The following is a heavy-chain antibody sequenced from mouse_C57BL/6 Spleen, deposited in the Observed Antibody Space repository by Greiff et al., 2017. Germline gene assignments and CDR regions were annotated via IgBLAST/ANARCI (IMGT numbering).Heavy chain of an antibody. Sequence: EVQLQESGPELVKPGASVKISCKASGYSFTDYNMNWVKQSHGKSLEWIGVINPNYGTTSYNQKFMGKATLTVDQSSSTAYMQLNSLTSEDSAIYYCASLYYYGKEDYWGQGTTLTVSS. J-gene: IGHJ2*01. V-gene: IGHV1-39*01. D-gene: IGHD1-1*01. CDR3: ASLYYYGKEDY. CDR1: GYSFTDYN. CDR2: INPNYGTT.